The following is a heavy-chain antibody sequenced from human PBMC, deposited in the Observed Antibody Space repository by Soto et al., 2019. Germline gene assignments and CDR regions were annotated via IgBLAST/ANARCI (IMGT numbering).Heavy chain of an antibody. CDR3: ARSQTTVTSYDY. J-gene: IGHJ4*02. Sequence: SETLSLTCAVYGGSFGGYYRSWIRQPPGKGLEWIGEINHSGSTYYNPSLKSRVTISVDRSKNQFSLKLSSVTAADTAVYYCARSQTTVTSYDYWGQGTLVTVSS. V-gene: IGHV4-34*01. CDR1: GGSFGGYY. D-gene: IGHD4-17*01. CDR2: INHSGST.